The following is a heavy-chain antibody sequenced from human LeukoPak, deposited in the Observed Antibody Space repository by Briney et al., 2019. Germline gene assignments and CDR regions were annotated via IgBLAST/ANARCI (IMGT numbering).Heavy chain of an antibody. CDR3: ATDPAYCGGDCPAY. Sequence: GGSLRLSCAASGFTFSYAWMTWVRQAPGKGLEWVGRIKSKSDAEITDYAAPVKGRFTISRDESTNTLYLQMNSLKTEDTAVYYCATDPAYCGGDCPAYWGQGTLITVSS. J-gene: IGHJ4*02. D-gene: IGHD2-21*02. CDR1: GFTFSYAW. CDR2: IKSKSDAEIT. V-gene: IGHV3-15*01.